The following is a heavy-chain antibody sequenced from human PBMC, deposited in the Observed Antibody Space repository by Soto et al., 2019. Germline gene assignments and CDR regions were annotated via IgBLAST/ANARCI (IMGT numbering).Heavy chain of an antibody. CDR3: ARGLAGRTSSWYVY. Sequence: QVQLQQWGAGLLKPSETLSLTCAVYGGSFSGYYWSWIRQPPGKGLEWIGEIHHSGSANYDPPLKRRVTISVDKSKNQFSLKLRSVTAADTAVYYCARGLAGRTSSWYVYWGQGTLVTVSS. CDR1: GGSFSGYY. J-gene: IGHJ4*02. D-gene: IGHD6-13*01. V-gene: IGHV4-34*01. CDR2: IHHSGSA.